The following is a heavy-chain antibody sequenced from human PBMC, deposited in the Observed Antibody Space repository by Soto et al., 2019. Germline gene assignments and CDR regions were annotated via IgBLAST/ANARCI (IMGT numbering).Heavy chain of an antibody. CDR3: ARVDITGTTGPTYYYYYGMDV. Sequence: PSETLSLTCTVSGGSISSGDYYWSWIRQPPGKGLEWIGYIYYSGSTYYNPSLKSRVTISVDTSKNQFSLKLSSVTAADTAVYYCARVDITGTTGPTYYYYYGMDVWGQGTTVTVSS. J-gene: IGHJ6*02. CDR2: IYYSGST. V-gene: IGHV4-30-4*01. CDR1: GGSISSGDYY. D-gene: IGHD1-7*01.